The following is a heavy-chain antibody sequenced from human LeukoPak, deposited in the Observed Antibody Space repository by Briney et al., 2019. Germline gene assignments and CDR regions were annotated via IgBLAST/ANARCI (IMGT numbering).Heavy chain of an antibody. V-gene: IGHV3-53*01. J-gene: IGHJ4*02. CDR2: IYSGGST. Sequence: GGSLRLSCAASGFTVSSNYMSWARQAPGKGLEWVSVIYSGGSTYYADSVKGRFTISRDNSKNTLYLQMNSLRAEDTAVYYCARDSLSLDYFDYWGQGTLVIVSS. CDR1: GFTVSSNY. CDR3: ARDSLSLDYFDY. D-gene: IGHD3-10*01.